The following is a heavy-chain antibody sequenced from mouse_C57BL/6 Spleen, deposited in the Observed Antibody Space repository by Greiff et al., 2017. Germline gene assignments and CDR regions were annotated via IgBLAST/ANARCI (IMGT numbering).Heavy chain of an antibody. CDR3: TSSNYHYWYFDV. Sequence: QVHVKQSGAELVRPGASVTLSCKASGYTFTDYEMHWVKQTPVHGLEWIGAIDPETGGTAYNQKFKGKAILTADKSSSTAYMELRSLTSEDSAVYYCTSSNYHYWYFDVWGTGTTVTVSS. J-gene: IGHJ1*03. V-gene: IGHV1-15*01. D-gene: IGHD2-5*01. CDR1: GYTFTDYE. CDR2: IDPETGGT.